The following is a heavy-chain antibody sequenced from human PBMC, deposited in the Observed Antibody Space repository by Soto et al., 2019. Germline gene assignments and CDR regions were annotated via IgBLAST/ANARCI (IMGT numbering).Heavy chain of an antibody. CDR1: GFTFSDYA. V-gene: IGHV3-48*04. CDR3: AKGRLGYCSSTSCYIPSFDY. D-gene: IGHD2-2*02. J-gene: IGHJ4*02. CDR2: ISRPSTTI. Sequence: GGSLRLSCAASGFTFSDYAMNWVRQSPGKGLEWVSYISRPSTTIYYADSVKGRFTISRDNSKNSLYLQMNSLRAEDTAVYYCAKGRLGYCSSTSCYIPSFDYWGQGTLVTVSS.